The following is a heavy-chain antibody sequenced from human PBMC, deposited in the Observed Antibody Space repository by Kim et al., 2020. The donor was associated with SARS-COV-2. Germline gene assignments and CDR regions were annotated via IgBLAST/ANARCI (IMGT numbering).Heavy chain of an antibody. Sequence: SETLSLTCGVSGGSISSNNWWSWVRQPPGKGREGIGDIYHGGTTNSNPSLKSRFTMSVDKSKNQFFLNVRSMTAAAPAAYYCARPVAGSVWDVWGQGTTV. CDR3: ARPVAGSVWDV. CDR2: IYHGGTT. J-gene: IGHJ6*02. CDR1: GGSISSNNW. V-gene: IGHV4-4*02. D-gene: IGHD6-19*01.